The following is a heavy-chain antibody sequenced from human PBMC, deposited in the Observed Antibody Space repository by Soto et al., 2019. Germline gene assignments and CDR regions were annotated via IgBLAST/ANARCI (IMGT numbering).Heavy chain of an antibody. J-gene: IGHJ4*02. CDR3: ARAYSSGWYHGVPYYY. CDR1: GGTFSSYA. V-gene: IGHV1-69*12. D-gene: IGHD6-19*01. Sequence: QVQLVQSGAEVKKPGSSVKVSCKASGGTFSSYAISWVRQAPGQGLEWMGGIIPIFGTANYAQTFQGRVTITADESTSTDYMELSSLRSEDTAVYYCARAYSSGWYHGVPYYYWGQGTLVTVSS. CDR2: IIPIFGTA.